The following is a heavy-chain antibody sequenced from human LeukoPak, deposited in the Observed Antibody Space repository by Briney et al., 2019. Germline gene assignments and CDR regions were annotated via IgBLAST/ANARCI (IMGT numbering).Heavy chain of an antibody. J-gene: IGHJ4*02. Sequence: PGRSLRLSCTASGFTFGDYAMSWVRQAPGKGLEWVGFIRSKAYGGTTEYAASVKGRFTISRDDAKSIAYLQMNSLKTEDTAVYYCTRSPGIAVANFDYWGQGTPVTVSS. CDR2: IRSKAYGGTT. V-gene: IGHV3-49*04. CDR3: TRSPGIAVANFDY. CDR1: GFTFGDYA. D-gene: IGHD6-19*01.